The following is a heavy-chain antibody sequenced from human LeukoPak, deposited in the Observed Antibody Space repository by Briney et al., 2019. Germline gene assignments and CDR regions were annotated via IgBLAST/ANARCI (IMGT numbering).Heavy chain of an antibody. Sequence: SGGSLRLSCTVSGFTVSSNSMSWVRQAPGKGLEWVSFIYSGGSTHYSDSVKGRFTISRDNSKNTLYLQMNSLRAKDTAVYYCARRAGDYSHPYDYWGQGTLVTVSS. D-gene: IGHD3-22*01. CDR2: IYSGGST. CDR3: ARRAGDYSHPYDY. CDR1: GFTVSSNS. V-gene: IGHV3-53*01. J-gene: IGHJ4*02.